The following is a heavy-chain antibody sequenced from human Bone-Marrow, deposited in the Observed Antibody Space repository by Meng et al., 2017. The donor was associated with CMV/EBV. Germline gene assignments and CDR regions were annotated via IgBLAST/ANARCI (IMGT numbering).Heavy chain of an antibody. CDR1: GFTVNSNY. D-gene: IGHD1-26*01. J-gene: IGHJ4*02. CDR3: AKGRFFDD. V-gene: IGHV3-66*02. Sequence: GESLKISCAASGFTVNSNYLNWVRQAPGKGLEWVSVIYTDGSTFYADSVKGRFAISRDNSKNTLYLQMNSLRVEDTAVYYCAKGRFFDDWGQGTLVTVSS. CDR2: IYTDGST.